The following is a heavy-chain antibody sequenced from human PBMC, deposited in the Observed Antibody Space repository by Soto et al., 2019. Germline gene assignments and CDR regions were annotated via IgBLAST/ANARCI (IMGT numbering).Heavy chain of an antibody. V-gene: IGHV4-59*01. CDR3: ARGIGYNYFDS. CDR2: IYYSENT. D-gene: IGHD3-22*01. Sequence: SETLSLTCTVSGGSISSYYWSWIRQPPGKGLEWIGYIYYSENTNYNPSLKSRVTISVDTSKNQFSLKLSSVTAADTAVYYCARGIGYNYFDSWGQGTLVTVSS. CDR1: GGSISSYY. J-gene: IGHJ4*02.